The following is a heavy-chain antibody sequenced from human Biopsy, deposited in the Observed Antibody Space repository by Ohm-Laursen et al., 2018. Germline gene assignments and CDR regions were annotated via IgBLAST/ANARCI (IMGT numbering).Heavy chain of an antibody. D-gene: IGHD2-8*01. CDR2: IWYDGSNK. Sequence: SLRLSCTASGFTFSSYGMHWVRQAPGKGLEWVAAIWYDGSNKNYADSVKGRFTISRDNSKNTLYLQMNSLRGEDTTVYYCAKCMTGGSNYYFHHCGQGTLVTVSS. CDR3: AKCMTGGSNYYFHH. CDR1: GFTFSSYG. J-gene: IGHJ4*02. V-gene: IGHV3-33*06.